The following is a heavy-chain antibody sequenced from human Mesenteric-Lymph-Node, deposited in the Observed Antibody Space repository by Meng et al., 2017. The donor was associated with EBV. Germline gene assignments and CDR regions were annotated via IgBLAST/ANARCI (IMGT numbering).Heavy chain of an antibody. CDR1: GASFSSGAYY. Sequence: QGQLQGAGPGLVKPSQTLPPPCAVAGASFSSGAYYWSWLRQPPGKGLEWIGNIYYGAPTYYNPSLKRRVTISVDTSRNQFSLKLSSVTAADTAVYYCASRDFGENWFDPWGQGTLVTVSS. V-gene: IGHV4-30-4*01. J-gene: IGHJ5*02. CDR2: IYYGAPT. CDR3: ASRDFGENWFDP. D-gene: IGHD3-10*01.